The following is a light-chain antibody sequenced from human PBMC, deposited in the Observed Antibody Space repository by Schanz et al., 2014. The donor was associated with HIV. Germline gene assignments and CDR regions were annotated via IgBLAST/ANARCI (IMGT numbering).Light chain of an antibody. CDR1: YSNIGNNY. CDR2: LNN. V-gene: IGLV1-51*01. J-gene: IGLJ2*01. CDR3: GTWENTLTGEI. Sequence: QSVLTQPPSVSAAPGQKVTITFSGTYSNIGNNYAPWHQQFPGAAPRLLMYLNNQRPSGIPDRFSGSKSGTSATLVISDLQTGDEADYYCGTWENTLTGEIFGGGTKLTVL.